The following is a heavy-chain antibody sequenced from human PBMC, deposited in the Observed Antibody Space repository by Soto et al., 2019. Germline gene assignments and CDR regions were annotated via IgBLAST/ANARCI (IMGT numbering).Heavy chain of an antibody. CDR1: GFTFSSYA. CDR3: AKDISGTHERYYFDY. Sequence: GGSLRLSCAASGFTFSSYAMSWVRQAPGKGLEWVSAISGSGGSTYYADSVKGRFTISRDNSKNTLYLQMNSLRAEDTAVYYCAKDISGTHERYYFDYWGQGTLVTVSS. J-gene: IGHJ4*02. D-gene: IGHD1-1*01. CDR2: ISGSGGST. V-gene: IGHV3-23*01.